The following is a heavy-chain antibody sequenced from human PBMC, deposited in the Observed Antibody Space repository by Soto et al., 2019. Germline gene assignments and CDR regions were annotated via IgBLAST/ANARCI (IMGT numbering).Heavy chain of an antibody. CDR2: INHSGST. Sequence: PSETLSLTCAVYGGSFSGYYWSWIRQPPGKGLEWIGEINHSGSTNYNPSLKSRVTISVDTSKSQFSLKLSSVTAADTAVYYCATRGRRYYGMDVWGQGTTVTVSS. J-gene: IGHJ6*02. D-gene: IGHD2-15*01. CDR3: ATRGRRYYGMDV. V-gene: IGHV4-34*01. CDR1: GGSFSGYY.